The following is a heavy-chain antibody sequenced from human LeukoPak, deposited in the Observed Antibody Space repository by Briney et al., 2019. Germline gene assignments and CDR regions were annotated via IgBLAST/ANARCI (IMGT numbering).Heavy chain of an antibody. Sequence: GGSLRLSCAASGFTFDIYAMSWVRQAPGKGLEWVSAISGSGGSTYYADSVKGRFTISRDNSKNTLYLQMNSLRAEDTAVYYCAKDSAISSSWYHGWFDPWGQGTLVTVSS. CDR3: AKDSAISSSWYHGWFDP. D-gene: IGHD6-13*01. V-gene: IGHV3-23*01. J-gene: IGHJ5*02. CDR2: ISGSGGST. CDR1: GFTFDIYA.